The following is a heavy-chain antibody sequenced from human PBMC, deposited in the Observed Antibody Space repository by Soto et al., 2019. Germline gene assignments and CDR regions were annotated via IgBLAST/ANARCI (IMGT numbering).Heavy chain of an antibody. Sequence: ASVKVSCKASGYTFTSYAMHWVRQAPGQRLEWMGWINAGNGNTKYSQKFQGRVTITRDTSASTAYMELSSLRSEDTAVYYCAREGYFDWLLYDHFDYWGQGTLVTVSS. CDR3: AREGYFDWLLYDHFDY. D-gene: IGHD3-9*01. CDR1: GYTFTSYA. J-gene: IGHJ4*02. V-gene: IGHV1-3*01. CDR2: INAGNGNT.